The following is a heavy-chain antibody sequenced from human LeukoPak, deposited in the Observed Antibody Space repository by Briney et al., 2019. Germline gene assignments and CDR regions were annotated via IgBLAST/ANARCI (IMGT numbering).Heavy chain of an antibody. CDR3: ARGGGCRSTSCDFDH. D-gene: IGHD2-2*01. V-gene: IGHV4-59*12. CDR2: IYYSGST. Sequence: SETLSLTCTVSGGSISSYYWSWIRQPPGKGLEWIGYIYYSGSTDYNPSLKSRVTISIDTPKNQFSLKLSSVTAADTAVYYCARGGGCRSTSCDFDHWGQGTLVTVSS. CDR1: GGSISSYY. J-gene: IGHJ4*02.